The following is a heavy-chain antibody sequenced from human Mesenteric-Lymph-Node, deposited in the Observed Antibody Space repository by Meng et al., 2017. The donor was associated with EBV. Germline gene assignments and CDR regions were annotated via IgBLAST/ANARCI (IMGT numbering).Heavy chain of an antibody. Sequence: QVQRQELGPGLVNPSENSYLTGTSSGAAVISGSHYWSWIRQPPGKGLEWIGYVYYSGTTDYNPSLKSRVAISVDTSKNQVSLKMYSVTAADTATYYYARATTWGGGEDYWGQGTLVTVSS. V-gene: IGHV4-61*01. D-gene: IGHD3-16*01. J-gene: IGHJ4*02. CDR3: ARATTWGGGEDY. CDR2: VYYSGTT. CDR1: GAAVISGSHY.